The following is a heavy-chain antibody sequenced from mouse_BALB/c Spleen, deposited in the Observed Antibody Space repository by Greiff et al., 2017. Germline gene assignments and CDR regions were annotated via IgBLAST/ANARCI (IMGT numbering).Heavy chain of an antibody. D-gene: IGHD2-4*01. CDR2: ISYSGST. CDR3: ARGGMITFDY. Sequence: EVKLMESGPGLVKPSQSLSLTCTVTGYSITSDYAWNWIRQFPGNKLEWMGYISYSGSTSYNPSLKSRISITRDTSKNQFFLQLNSVTTEDTATYYCARGGMITFDYWGQGTTLTVSS. V-gene: IGHV3-2*02. CDR1: GYSITSDYA. J-gene: IGHJ2*01.